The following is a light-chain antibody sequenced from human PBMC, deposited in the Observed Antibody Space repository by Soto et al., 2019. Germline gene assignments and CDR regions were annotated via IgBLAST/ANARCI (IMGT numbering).Light chain of an antibody. J-gene: IGLJ2*01. V-gene: IGLV6-57*04. CDR1: SGSIASNY. CDR2: DDD. CDR3: QSDDNIRAV. Sequence: NFMLTQPHSVSESPGKTVTISCTRSSGSIASNYVQWYQQRPGSAPTTVIFDDDQRRSGVPDRFSGSIDSSSNSASLTISGLKTEDEADYYCQSDDNIRAVFGGGTKLTVL.